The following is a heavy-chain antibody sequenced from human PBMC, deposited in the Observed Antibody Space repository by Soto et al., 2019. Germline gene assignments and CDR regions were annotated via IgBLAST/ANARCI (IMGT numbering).Heavy chain of an antibody. D-gene: IGHD1-26*01. Sequence: SETLSLTCTVSGGSVSSGSYYWSWIRQPPGKGLEWIAYIYYSESTNYNPSLKSRVTISVDTSKNQFSLNLRSVTAADTAVYYCARGFIQMGGTTRALVYYFDYWGQGTLVT. CDR1: GGSVSSGSYY. CDR2: IYYSEST. CDR3: ARGFIQMGGTTRALVYYFDY. J-gene: IGHJ4*02. V-gene: IGHV4-61*01.